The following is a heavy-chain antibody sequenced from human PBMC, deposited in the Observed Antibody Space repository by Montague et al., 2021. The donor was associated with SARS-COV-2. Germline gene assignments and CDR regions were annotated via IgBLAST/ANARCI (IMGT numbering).Heavy chain of an antibody. V-gene: IGHV4-34*01. Sequence: SETLSLTCAVYGGSFSSYHWSWIRQPPGKGLEWIGEINHNGSTTYTPSRMTRVTISIDTSKNQFSLKLNSVTAADTAVYYCARGPVPADLDIWGQGTMVTVSS. CDR2: INHNGST. CDR3: ARGPVPADLDI. CDR1: GGSFSSYH. J-gene: IGHJ3*02. D-gene: IGHD2-2*01.